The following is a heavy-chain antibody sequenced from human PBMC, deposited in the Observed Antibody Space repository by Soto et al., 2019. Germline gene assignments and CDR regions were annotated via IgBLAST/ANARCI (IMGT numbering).Heavy chain of an antibody. V-gene: IGHV3-15*01. CDR1: GFTFSNAW. D-gene: IGHD3-3*01. J-gene: IGHJ6*03. CDR3: TTDWTPPSYYYYMDV. Sequence: PGGSLRLSCAASGFTFSNAWMSWVRQAPGKGLEWVGRIKSKTDGGTTDYAAPVKGRFTISRDDSKNTLYLQMNSLKTEDTAVYYCTTDWTPPSYYYYMDVWGKGTTVTVSS. CDR2: IKSKTDGGTT.